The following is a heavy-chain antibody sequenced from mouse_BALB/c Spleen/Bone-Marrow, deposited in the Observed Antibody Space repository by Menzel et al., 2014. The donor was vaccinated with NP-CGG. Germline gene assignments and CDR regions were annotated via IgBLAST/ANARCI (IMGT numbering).Heavy chain of an antibody. D-gene: IGHD2-1*01. V-gene: IGHV1-19*01. CDR3: ARGNYYGNWFAY. Sequence: VQLKHSGPELVKPGASVKMSCKASGYTFTDYYMDWVKQSHGESFEWIGRVNPYNGGTSYNQKFKGKATLTVDKSSSTAYMELNSLTSEDSAVYYCARGNYYGNWFAYWGQGTLVTVSA. CDR1: GYTFTDYY. J-gene: IGHJ3*01. CDR2: VNPYNGGT.